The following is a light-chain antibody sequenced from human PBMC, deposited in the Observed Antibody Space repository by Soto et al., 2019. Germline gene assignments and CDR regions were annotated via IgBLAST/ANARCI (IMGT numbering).Light chain of an antibody. CDR1: QGISSY. J-gene: IGKJ4*01. Sequence: DIQLTQSPSFLSASVGDRVTITCRASQGISSYLAWYQQKPGKAPKLLIYAASTLQSGVPSRFSGSGSWTEFTLTISRLQPEDFATYYCQQLNSYPHTFGGGTKVEIK. V-gene: IGKV1-9*01. CDR2: AAS. CDR3: QQLNSYPHT.